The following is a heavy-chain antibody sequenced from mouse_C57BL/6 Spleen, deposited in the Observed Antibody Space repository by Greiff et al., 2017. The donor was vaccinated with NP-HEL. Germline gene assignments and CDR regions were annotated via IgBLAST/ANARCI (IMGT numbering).Heavy chain of an antibody. CDR3: ALRYMDY. V-gene: IGHV1-26*01. J-gene: IGHJ4*01. CDR2: INPNNGGT. Sequence: VQLQQSGPELVKPGASVKISCKASGYTFTDYYMNWVKQSHGKSLEGIGDINPNNGGTSYNQKFKGKATLTVDKSSSTAYMELRSLTSEDSAVYYCALRYMDYWGQGTSVTVSS. CDR1: GYTFTDYY.